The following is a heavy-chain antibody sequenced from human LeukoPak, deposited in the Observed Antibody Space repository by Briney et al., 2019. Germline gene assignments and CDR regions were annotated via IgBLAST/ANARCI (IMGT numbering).Heavy chain of an antibody. Sequence: GRSLRLSCAASGFTFSSYAMHWVRQAPGKGLEWVAVISYDGSNKYYADSVKGRFTISRDNSKNTLYLQMNSLRAEDTAVYYCAGAWQQLDDAFDIWGQGTMVTVSS. J-gene: IGHJ3*02. D-gene: IGHD6-13*01. CDR3: AGAWQQLDDAFDI. V-gene: IGHV3-30-3*01. CDR1: GFTFSSYA. CDR2: ISYDGSNK.